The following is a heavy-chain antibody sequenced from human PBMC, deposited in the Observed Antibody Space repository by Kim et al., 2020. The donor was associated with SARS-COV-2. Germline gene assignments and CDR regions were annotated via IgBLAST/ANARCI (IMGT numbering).Heavy chain of an antibody. Sequence: GGSLRLSWAASGFTFRNYALHWFRQAPGKGPEGVSVISYDGTNKYYADSLKGRFTISRDNSKDTLYLHMNSLRIDDTALYYCAPDLAQWRASRYFYGIDV. CDR3: APDLAQWRASRYFYGIDV. CDR1: GFTFRNYA. CDR2: ISYDGTNK. V-gene: IGHV3-30-3*01. D-gene: IGHD6-19*01. J-gene: IGHJ6*01.